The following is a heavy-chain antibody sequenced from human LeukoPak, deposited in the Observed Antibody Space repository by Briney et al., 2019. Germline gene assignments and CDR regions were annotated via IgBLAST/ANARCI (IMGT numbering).Heavy chain of an antibody. D-gene: IGHD1-26*01. CDR1: DFTFTNAW. J-gene: IGHJ4*02. CDR2: IKSKIDGGTT. Sequence: LGGSLRLSCAASDFTFTNAWMNWVRQAPGKGLEWVGRIKSKIDGGTTEYAAPVKGRFTISRDDSKNTLYLQMNSLKTEDTAVYYCATFKLGWELHWGQGTLVTVSS. V-gene: IGHV3-15*07. CDR3: ATFKLGWELH.